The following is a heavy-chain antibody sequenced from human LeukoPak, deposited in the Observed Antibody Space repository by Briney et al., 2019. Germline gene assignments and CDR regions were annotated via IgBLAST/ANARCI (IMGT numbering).Heavy chain of an antibody. J-gene: IGHJ5*02. D-gene: IGHD2-2*01. CDR3: ARATVGAYDCSSTSCYNWFDP. Sequence: SVKVSCKASGGTFSSYAISWVRQAPGQGLEWMGGIIPIFGTANYAQKFQGRVTITADESTGTAYMELSSLRSEDTAVYYCARATVGAYDCSSTSCYNWFDPWGQGTLVTVSS. CDR2: IIPIFGTA. CDR1: GGTFSSYA. V-gene: IGHV1-69*01.